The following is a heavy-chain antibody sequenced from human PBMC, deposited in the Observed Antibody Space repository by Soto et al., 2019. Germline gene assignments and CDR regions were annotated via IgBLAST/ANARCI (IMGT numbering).Heavy chain of an antibody. CDR3: AKGGVDGSGSFAPGVDY. Sequence: EVQLLESGGGLVQPGGSLRLSCSASGFTFVRNSMTGCRQAPGKGLEWVLTISSRGGATYYADSLKGRFTISRDKSKNTLSLQIPSLRVEDTACYYCAKGGVDGSGSFAPGVDYWGHGTLVSVS. D-gene: IGHD3-10*01. CDR1: GFTFVRNS. J-gene: IGHJ4*01. CDR2: ISSRGGAT. V-gene: IGHV3-23*01.